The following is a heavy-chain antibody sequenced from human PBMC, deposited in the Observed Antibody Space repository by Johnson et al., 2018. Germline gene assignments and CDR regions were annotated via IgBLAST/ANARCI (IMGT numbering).Heavy chain of an antibody. CDR3: AKESRYCNGGSCYPGGAFDI. V-gene: IGHV3-30*18. Sequence: QVRLVESGGGVVQPGRSLRLSCAASGFTFSSYAMHWVRQAPGKGLEWVAVISYDGSNKYYADSVTGRFTISRDNSKNTLYVQMNSLRAEDTAVYYCAKESRYCNGGSCYPGGAFDIWGQGTRVTVSS. CDR2: ISYDGSNK. CDR1: GFTFSSYA. D-gene: IGHD2-15*01. J-gene: IGHJ3*02.